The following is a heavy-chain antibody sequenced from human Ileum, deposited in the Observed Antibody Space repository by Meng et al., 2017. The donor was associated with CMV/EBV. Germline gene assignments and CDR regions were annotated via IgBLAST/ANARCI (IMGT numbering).Heavy chain of an antibody. CDR2: INPSGGST. D-gene: IGHD2-2*01. V-gene: IGHV1-46*01. CDR1: GYTFTSYY. J-gene: IGHJ6*02. CDR3: ARRGSSTTSYYYAMDV. Sequence: ASVKVSCKASGYTFTSYYIHWLRQAPGQGLEWMGIINPSGGSTSYAQKFQDRVTMTRDTSTSTVYMELSSLRSEDTAVYYCARRGSSTTSYYYAMDVWDQGTTVTVSS.